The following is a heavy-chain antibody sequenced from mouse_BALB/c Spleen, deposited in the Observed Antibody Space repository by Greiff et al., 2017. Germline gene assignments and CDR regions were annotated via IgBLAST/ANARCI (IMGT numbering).Heavy chain of an antibody. CDR3: TPITTGY. V-gene: IGHV1-15*01. CDR1: GYTFTDYE. D-gene: IGHD1-1*01. Sequence: VQLQQSGAELVRPGASVTLSCKASGYTFTDYEMHWVKQTPVHGLEWIGAIDPETGGTAYNQKFKGKATLTADKSSSTAYMELRSLTSEDSAVYYCTPITTGYWGQGTTLTVSS. J-gene: IGHJ2*01. CDR2: IDPETGGT.